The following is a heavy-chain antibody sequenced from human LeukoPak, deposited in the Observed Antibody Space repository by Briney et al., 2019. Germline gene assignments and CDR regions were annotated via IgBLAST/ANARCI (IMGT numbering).Heavy chain of an antibody. CDR3: ARRDTMVRGAAFDI. CDR2: IRSSGSAI. Sequence: GGSLRLSCAASGFTFGGFSMNWVRQAPGKGLEWVSYIRSSGSAIYYADSVRGRFTISRDNAKNSLYLQMNSLRAEDTAVYYCARRDTMVRGAAFDIWGQGTMVTVSS. J-gene: IGHJ3*02. V-gene: IGHV3-48*04. CDR1: GFTFGGFS. D-gene: IGHD3-10*01.